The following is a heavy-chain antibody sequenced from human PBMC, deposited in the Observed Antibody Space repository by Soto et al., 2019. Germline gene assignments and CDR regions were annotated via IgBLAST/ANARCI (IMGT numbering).Heavy chain of an antibody. V-gene: IGHV1-8*01. CDR2: MNPNTGNS. J-gene: IGHJ4*02. CDR1: GYTFTSYD. D-gene: IGHD1-1*01. Sequence: ASVKVSCKASGYTFTSYDIYWVRQATGQGLEWMGWMNPNTGNSAYAQKFQGRVTVTSDTSINAVHMELSSLRSEDTAVYYCARRAETNGWNGFGADKYYFDFWGQGTRVTVSS. CDR3: ARRAETNGWNGFGADKYYFDF.